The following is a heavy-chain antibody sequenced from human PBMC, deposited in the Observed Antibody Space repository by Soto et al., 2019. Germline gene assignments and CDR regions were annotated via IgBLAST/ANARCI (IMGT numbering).Heavy chain of an antibody. V-gene: IGHV4-59*01. Sequence: SETLSLACTFSVGSISSYYWSWIRQPPGKGLDSLPYPQYTGSKNDNPSLKSRVTISVDTSKNQFSLNLNYVTAADTAVYYCARSVVVYAPSWFDPWGQVPMVTVSS. CDR3: ARSVVVYAPSWFDP. CDR2: PQYTGSK. CDR1: VGSISSYY. D-gene: IGHD2-15*01. J-gene: IGHJ5*02.